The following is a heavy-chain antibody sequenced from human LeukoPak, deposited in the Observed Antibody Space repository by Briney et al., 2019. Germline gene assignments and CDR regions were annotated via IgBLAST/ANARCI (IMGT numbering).Heavy chain of an antibody. CDR1: GYSFPTCW. V-gene: IGHV5-51*01. Sequence: NRGESLKISCKGSGYSFPTCWIGWVRQMPGKGLEWMGIIYPGDSETRYSPSFQGQVTISADKSISTAYLQWSRLKASDTAMYYCARKSRADYWGQGTLVTVSS. CDR3: ARKSRADY. CDR2: IYPGDSET. J-gene: IGHJ4*02.